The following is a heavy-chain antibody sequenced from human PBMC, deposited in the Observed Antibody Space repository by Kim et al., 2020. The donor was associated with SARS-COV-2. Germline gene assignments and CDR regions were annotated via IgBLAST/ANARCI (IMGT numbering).Heavy chain of an antibody. J-gene: IGHJ4*02. CDR2: IYPGDSDT. CDR1: GYSFTSYW. Sequence: GESLKISCKGSGYSFTSYWIGWVRQMPGKGLEWMGIIYPGDSDTRYSPSFQGQVTISADKSISTAYLQWSSLKASDTAMYYCARRRIQLRYFDWDLDYWGQGTLVTVSS. V-gene: IGHV5-51*01. CDR3: ARRRIQLRYFDWDLDY. D-gene: IGHD3-9*01.